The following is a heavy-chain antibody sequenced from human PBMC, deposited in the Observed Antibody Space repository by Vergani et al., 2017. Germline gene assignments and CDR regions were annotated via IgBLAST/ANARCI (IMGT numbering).Heavy chain of an antibody. V-gene: IGHV1-69*02. CDR3: ERMGPPDYYYGMDV. J-gene: IGHJ6*02. CDR2: IIPILGIA. Sequence: QVQLVQSGAEVKKPGSSVKVSCKASGGTFSSYTISWVRQAPGQGLERMGRIIPILGIANYAQKFQGRVTITTDKSTSTAYMELSSLRSEDTAVYYCERMGPPDYYYGMDVWGQGTTVTVSS. CDR1: GGTFSSYT.